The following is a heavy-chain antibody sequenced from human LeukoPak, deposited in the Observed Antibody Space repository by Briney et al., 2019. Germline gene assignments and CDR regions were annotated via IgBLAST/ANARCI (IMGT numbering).Heavy chain of an antibody. CDR3: ARLSGSTIDY. Sequence: ESLKISCKGSGYSFTSYWIGWVRQLPGKGLVWMGIIYPGDSDTRYSPSFQGQVTIAADKSISTAYLQWSSLKASDTAMDYCARLSGSTIDYWGQGTLVTVSS. D-gene: IGHD2-2*01. V-gene: IGHV5-51*01. J-gene: IGHJ4*02. CDR1: GYSFTSYW. CDR2: IYPGDSDT.